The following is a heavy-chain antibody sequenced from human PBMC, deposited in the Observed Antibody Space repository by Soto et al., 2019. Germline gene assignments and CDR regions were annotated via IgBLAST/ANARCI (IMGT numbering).Heavy chain of an antibody. CDR2: ISGSGGST. J-gene: IGHJ4*02. Sequence: GGSLRLSCAASGFTFSSYAMSWVRQAPGKGLEWVSAISGSGGSTYYADSVKGRFTISRDNSKNTLYLQMNRLRAEDTAVYYCAKGNILTGSFDYWGQGTLVTVSS. CDR1: GFTFSSYA. D-gene: IGHD3-9*01. V-gene: IGHV3-23*01. CDR3: AKGNILTGSFDY.